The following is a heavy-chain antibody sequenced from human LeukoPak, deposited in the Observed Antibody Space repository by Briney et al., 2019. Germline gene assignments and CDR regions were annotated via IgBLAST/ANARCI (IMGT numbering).Heavy chain of an antibody. CDR1: GGSFSGYY. CDR2: INHSGST. J-gene: IGHJ4*02. V-gene: IGHV4-34*01. CDR3: ARGVVVVPAAMGPHFDY. D-gene: IGHD2-2*01. Sequence: PSETLSLTRAVYGGSFSGYYWSWIRQPPGKGLEWIGEINHSGSTNYNPSLKSRVTISVDTSKNQFSLKLSSVTAADTAVYYCARGVVVVPAAMGPHFDYWGQGTLVTVSS.